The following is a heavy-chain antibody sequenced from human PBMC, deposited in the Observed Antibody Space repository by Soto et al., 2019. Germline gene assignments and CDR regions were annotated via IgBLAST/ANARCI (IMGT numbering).Heavy chain of an antibody. CDR2: ISGDGLST. CDR1: GSTFTDFT. Sequence: EVQLLESGGGLVQPGGSLRLSCAGSGSTFTDFTMTWVRQAPGKGLEWVSAISGDGLSTYYAGSVKGRFTISRDNSKTTLYLQTNSLRAEDTAVYYCARRPDAFDIWGRGTMVTVSS. V-gene: IGHV3-23*01. J-gene: IGHJ3*02. CDR3: ARRPDAFDI.